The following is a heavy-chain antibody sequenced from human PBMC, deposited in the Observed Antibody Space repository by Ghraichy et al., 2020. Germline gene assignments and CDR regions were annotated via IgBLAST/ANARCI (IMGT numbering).Heavy chain of an antibody. CDR3: ARDRGGVLRGCFDY. CDR1: GFTFSSYA. J-gene: IGHJ4*02. V-gene: IGHV3-30*04. Sequence: GGSLRLSCAASGFTFSSYAMHWVRQAPGKGLECVAVISYDGSNKYYADSVKGRFTISRDNSKNTLYLQMNRLRAEDTAVYYCARDRGGVLRGCFDYWGQGTLVTVSS. CDR2: ISYDGSNK. D-gene: IGHD3-16*01.